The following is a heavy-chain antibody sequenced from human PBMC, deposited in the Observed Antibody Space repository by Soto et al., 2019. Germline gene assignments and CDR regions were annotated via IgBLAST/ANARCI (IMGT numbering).Heavy chain of an antibody. CDR2: IWYDGSNK. J-gene: IGHJ6*02. Sequence: GGSLILSCAASGFTFSNYVMHWVRQAPGKGLEWVAIIWYDGSNKYYADSVKGRFTISRDNSKNTLYLQMNSLRAEDTAVYYCARPLPTYYYDMDVWGQGTTVTVSS. CDR1: GFTFSNYV. CDR3: ARPLPTYYYDMDV. V-gene: IGHV3-33*01.